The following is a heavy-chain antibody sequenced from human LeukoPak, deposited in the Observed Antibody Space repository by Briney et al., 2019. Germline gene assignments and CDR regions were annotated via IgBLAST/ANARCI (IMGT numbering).Heavy chain of an antibody. CDR2: IWYDGSNK. V-gene: IGHV3-33*01. Sequence: GGSLRLSCAASGFTFSSYGMHWVRQAPGKGLEWVAVIWYDGSNKYYADFVKGRFTISRDNSKNTLYLQMNSLRAEDTAVYYCARGTMVRGVYYYGMDVWGQGTTVTVSS. D-gene: IGHD3-10*01. CDR1: GFTFSSYG. J-gene: IGHJ6*02. CDR3: ARGTMVRGVYYYGMDV.